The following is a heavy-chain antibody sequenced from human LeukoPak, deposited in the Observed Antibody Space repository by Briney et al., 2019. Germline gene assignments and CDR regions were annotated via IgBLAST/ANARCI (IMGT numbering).Heavy chain of an antibody. CDR2: INPKSGGT. J-gene: IGHJ4*02. CDR3: ARAQIDEMAGDY. D-gene: IGHD5-24*01. V-gene: IGHV1-2*02. Sequence: ASVKVSCKASGYTFTGYYMHWVRQAPGQGLEWVGWINPKSGGTHYAQKFQGRVTMTGDTSISAAYMELSSLRSEDTAVYYCARAQIDEMAGDYWGQGTLVTVSS. CDR1: GYTFTGYY.